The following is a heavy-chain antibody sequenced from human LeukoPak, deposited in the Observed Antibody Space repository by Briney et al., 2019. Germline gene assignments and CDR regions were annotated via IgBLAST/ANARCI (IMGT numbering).Heavy chain of an antibody. CDR3: ARLSSGWYDDFDI. Sequence: ASVKVSCKASGYTFTAYYMHWVRQAPGQGLEWMGRINPNSGGTNYAQRFQGRVTMTRDTSISTAYMEMRRLKSDDTAVYYCARLSSGWYDDFDIWGRGTMVTVSS. CDR1: GYTFTAYY. CDR2: INPNSGGT. J-gene: IGHJ3*02. D-gene: IGHD6-19*01. V-gene: IGHV1-2*06.